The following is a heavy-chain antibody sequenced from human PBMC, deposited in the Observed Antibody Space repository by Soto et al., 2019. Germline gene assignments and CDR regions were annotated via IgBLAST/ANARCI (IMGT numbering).Heavy chain of an antibody. CDR1: GFTFSSYG. V-gene: IGHV3-30*18. Sequence: GGSLRLSCAASGFTFSSYGMHWVRQAPGKGLEWVAVISYDGSNKYYADSVKGRFTISRDNSKNTLYLQMNSLRAEDTAVYYCAKDVLRFLEWLAFYGMDVCGQGTTVTVSS. CDR3: AKDVLRFLEWLAFYGMDV. CDR2: ISYDGSNK. D-gene: IGHD3-3*01. J-gene: IGHJ6*02.